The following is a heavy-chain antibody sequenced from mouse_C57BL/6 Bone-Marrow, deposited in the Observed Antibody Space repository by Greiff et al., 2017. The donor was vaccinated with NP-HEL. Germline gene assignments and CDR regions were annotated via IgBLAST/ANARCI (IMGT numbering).Heavy chain of an antibody. CDR1: GYAFTNYL. J-gene: IGHJ3*01. Sequence: QVQLQQSGAELVRPGTSVKVSCKASGYAFTNYLIEWVKQRPEQGLEWIGVINPGSGGTNYNEKFKGKATLTADKSSSTAYMQLSSLTSEDSAVYFCARDSSGEAYWGQGTLVTVSA. V-gene: IGHV1-54*01. CDR2: INPGSGGT. CDR3: ARDSSGEAY. D-gene: IGHD3-2*02.